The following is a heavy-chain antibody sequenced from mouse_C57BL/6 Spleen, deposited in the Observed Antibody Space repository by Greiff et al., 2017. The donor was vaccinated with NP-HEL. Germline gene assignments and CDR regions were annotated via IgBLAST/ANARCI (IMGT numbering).Heavy chain of an antibody. Sequence: VQLKQSGPELVKPGASVKISCKASGYSFTDYNMNWVKQSNGKSLEWIGVINPNYGTTSYNQKFKGKATLTVDPSSSPAYMQLNSLTSEDAAVYYCARSQLTGTKYYFDYWGQGTTLTVSS. D-gene: IGHD4-1*01. CDR1: GYSFTDYN. CDR3: ARSQLTGTKYYFDY. CDR2: INPNYGTT. V-gene: IGHV1-39*01. J-gene: IGHJ2*01.